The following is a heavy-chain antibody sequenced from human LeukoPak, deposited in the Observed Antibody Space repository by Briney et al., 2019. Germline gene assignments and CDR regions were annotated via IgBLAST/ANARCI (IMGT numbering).Heavy chain of an antibody. CDR3: ARLSWDYGDPTTYFDY. V-gene: IGHV5-51*01. CDR1: GYSFTSYW. Sequence: GESLKISCKGSGYSFTSYWIGWVRQMPGKGLEWMGIIYPGDSDTRYSPSFQGQVTISADKSISTAYLQWSSLKASDTAMYYCARLSWDYGDPTTYFDYWGQGTLVTVSS. J-gene: IGHJ4*02. CDR2: IYPGDSDT. D-gene: IGHD4-17*01.